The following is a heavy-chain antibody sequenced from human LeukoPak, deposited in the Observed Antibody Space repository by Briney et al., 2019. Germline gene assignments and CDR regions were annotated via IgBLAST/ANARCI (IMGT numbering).Heavy chain of an antibody. CDR2: IYPGDSDT. Sequence: GESLKISCKGSGYSFNAYYIARVRQVPGKELEWMGAIYPGDSDTTYTPSLQGQVTTSADKSATTAYLQWNSLKDSVTAKYYCARLMTLVRGGLKRLPRSCGMDVWGQGTTVTVS. CDR3: ARLMTLVRGGLKRLPRSCGMDV. CDR1: GYSFNAYY. D-gene: IGHD3-10*01. J-gene: IGHJ6*02. V-gene: IGHV5-51*01.